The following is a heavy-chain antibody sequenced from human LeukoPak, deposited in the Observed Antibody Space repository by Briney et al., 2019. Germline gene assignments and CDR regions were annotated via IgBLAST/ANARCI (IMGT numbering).Heavy chain of an antibody. J-gene: IGHJ4*02. D-gene: IGHD3-22*01. Sequence: GGSLRLSCAASGFTFDDYAMHWVRQAPGKGLEWVSGISWNSGSIGYADSVKGRFTISRDNAKNSLYLQMNSLRAEDTALYYCAKDTTYYYDSSGYSHFDYWGQGTLVTVPS. CDR3: AKDTTYYYDSSGYSHFDY. V-gene: IGHV3-9*01. CDR2: ISWNSGSI. CDR1: GFTFDDYA.